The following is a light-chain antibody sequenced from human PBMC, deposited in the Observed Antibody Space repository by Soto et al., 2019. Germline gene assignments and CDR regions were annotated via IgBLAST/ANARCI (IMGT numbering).Light chain of an antibody. CDR1: SSNVGSYNL. Sequence: QSVLTQPASVSGSPGQSITISCTGTSSNVGSYNLVSWYQHHPGNAPKLIIYEATKRPSGISDRFSGSKSGNTASLTISGLQAEDEADYYCCSYAGSSTVVVLGGGTQLTVL. J-gene: IGLJ2*01. CDR2: EAT. CDR3: CSYAGSSTVVV. V-gene: IGLV2-23*01.